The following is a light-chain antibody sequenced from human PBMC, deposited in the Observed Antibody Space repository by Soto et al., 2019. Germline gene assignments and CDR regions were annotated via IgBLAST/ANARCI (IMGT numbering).Light chain of an antibody. CDR3: QQYDSSPS. CDR2: GAS. Sequence: EIVLTQSPGTLSLSPGERVTLSCRASQSVSSSYLAWYQQSPGQAPRLLIYGASSRAAGVPDRFSGSGSGTDFALTISRLEAEDFALYYCQQYDSSPSFGPGTKVDIK. V-gene: IGKV3-20*01. CDR1: QSVSSSY. J-gene: IGKJ3*01.